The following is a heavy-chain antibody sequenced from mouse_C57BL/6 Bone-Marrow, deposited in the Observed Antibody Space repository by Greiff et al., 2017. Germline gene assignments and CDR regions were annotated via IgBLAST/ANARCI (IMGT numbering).Heavy chain of an antibody. CDR3: ARAYGSFYYYAMDY. J-gene: IGHJ4*01. CDR1: GYTFTDYY. V-gene: IGHV1-76*01. Sequence: QVQLQQSGAELVRPGASVKLSCKASGYTFTDYYINWVKQRPGQGLEWIARIYPGSGNTYYNEKFKGKATLTAEKSSSTAYMQLSSLTSEDSAVYFCARAYGSFYYYAMDYWGQGTSVTVSS. D-gene: IGHD1-1*01. CDR2: IYPGSGNT.